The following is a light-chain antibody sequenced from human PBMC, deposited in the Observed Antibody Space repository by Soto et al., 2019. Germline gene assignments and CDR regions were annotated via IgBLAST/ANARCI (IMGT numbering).Light chain of an antibody. CDR3: QKYISAPWT. Sequence: DIQMTQSPSSLSASVGDRVTITCRACQGISKYLAWYQQKPGKVPKLLIYDASTLQSGVPSRFSGSGSGTDFTFAISSLQPEDVATYYCQKYISAPWTFGQPTQVEIK. CDR2: DAS. V-gene: IGKV1-27*01. J-gene: IGKJ1*01. CDR1: QGISKY.